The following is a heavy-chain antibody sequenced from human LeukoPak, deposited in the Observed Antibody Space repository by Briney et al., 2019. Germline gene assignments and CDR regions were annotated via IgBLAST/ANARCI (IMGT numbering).Heavy chain of an antibody. Sequence: NTSETLSLTRTVSGGSISSSSYYWGWIRQPPGKGLEWIGSIYYSGSTYYNPSLKSRVTISVDTSKNQFPLKLSSVTAADTAVYYCARSRPYYYYYYMDVWGKGTTVTVSS. V-gene: IGHV4-39*06. J-gene: IGHJ6*03. CDR1: GGSISSSSYY. CDR3: ARSRPYYYYYYMDV. D-gene: IGHD1-1*01. CDR2: IYYSGST.